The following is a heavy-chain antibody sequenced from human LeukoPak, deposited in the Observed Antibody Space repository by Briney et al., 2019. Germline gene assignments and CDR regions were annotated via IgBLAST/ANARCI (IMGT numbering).Heavy chain of an antibody. V-gene: IGHV3-23*01. Sequence: GGSLTLSCAASGFTFRSYAMSWVRQVPGEGLEWVATVSGDASQTYDSDSLKGRFTISRNNSKNTVYLRMSSLRAEDTAIYYCEKALDGRGRWYERGADYWGQGTLVAVSS. CDR2: VSGDASQT. CDR3: EKALDGRGRWYERGADY. CDR1: GFTFRSYA. D-gene: IGHD3-22*01. J-gene: IGHJ4*02.